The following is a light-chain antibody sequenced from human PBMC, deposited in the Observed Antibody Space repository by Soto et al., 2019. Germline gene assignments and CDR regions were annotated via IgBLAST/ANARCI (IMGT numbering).Light chain of an antibody. CDR3: QQYGSSPWT. CDR1: QSVSSTY. Sequence: EMVLTQSPGTLSLSPGERATLSCRASQSVSSTYLAWYQQKPGQAPRLLIYGASSRATGIPDRFSGGASGTDFTLTISRLEPEDFAVYYCQQYGSSPWTFGLGTKVDIK. V-gene: IGKV3-20*01. J-gene: IGKJ1*01. CDR2: GAS.